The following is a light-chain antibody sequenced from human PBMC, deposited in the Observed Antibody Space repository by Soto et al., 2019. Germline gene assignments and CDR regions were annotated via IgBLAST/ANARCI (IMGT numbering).Light chain of an antibody. V-gene: IGKV1-12*01. CDR2: AAS. J-gene: IGKJ5*01. Sequence: DIQMTQSPSSVSASVGDRVTITCRASQGISSWLAWYQKKPGKAPNLLIYAASSLQSGVPSRFSGSESGKDFTLTISSLQPDDCALYLCQQANSFPSTFGKGPRLDI. CDR3: QQANSFPST. CDR1: QGISSW.